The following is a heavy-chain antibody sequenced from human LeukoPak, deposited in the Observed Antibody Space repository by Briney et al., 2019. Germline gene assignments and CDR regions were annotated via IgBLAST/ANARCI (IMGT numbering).Heavy chain of an antibody. CDR1: GLTFSSHW. Sequence: GGSLRLSCAASGLTFSSHWMHWVRQAPGKWLVWVSRITNDGSSTTYADSVKGRFTISRDNAKNMLYLQVNSLRAEDTAVYYCVTQQGGNPAYWGQGTLVTVSS. V-gene: IGHV3-74*01. CDR3: VTQQGGNPAY. CDR2: ITNDGSST. J-gene: IGHJ4*02. D-gene: IGHD1-14*01.